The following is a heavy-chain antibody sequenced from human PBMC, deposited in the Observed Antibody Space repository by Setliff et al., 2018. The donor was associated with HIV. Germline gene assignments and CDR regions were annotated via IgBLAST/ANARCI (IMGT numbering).Heavy chain of an antibody. CDR1: GGSISSSSYY. J-gene: IGHJ4*02. CDR3: ARGEFYCGTDCYWSSFDY. CDR2: IYYSGST. Sequence: SETLSLTCTVSGGSISSSSYYWGWIRQPPGKGLEWIGSIYYSGSTYYNPSLKSRVTISVDTSKNQFSLKLSSVTAADTAVYYCARGEFYCGTDCYWSSFDYWGQGILVTVSS. V-gene: IGHV4-39*01. D-gene: IGHD2-21*02.